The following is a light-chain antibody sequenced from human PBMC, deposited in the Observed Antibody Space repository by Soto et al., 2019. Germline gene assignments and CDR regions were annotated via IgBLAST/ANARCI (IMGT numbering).Light chain of an antibody. CDR2: RND. CDR1: SSNIGTNY. V-gene: IGLV1-47*01. Sequence: QSVLTQPPSASANPGQRVTISCSGSSSNIGTNYVYWYQHLPGTAPKLLIYRNDQRPSGVPDRFSGSMSGTAASLAIGGLRSEDEADYYCAAWDDSLSGVVFGGGTKLTVL. CDR3: AAWDDSLSGVV. J-gene: IGLJ2*01.